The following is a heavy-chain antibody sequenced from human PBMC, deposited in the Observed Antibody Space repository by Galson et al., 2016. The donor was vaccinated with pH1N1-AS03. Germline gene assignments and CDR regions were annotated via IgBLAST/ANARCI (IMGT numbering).Heavy chain of an antibody. D-gene: IGHD3-22*01. CDR1: GFTFSDYS. CDR3: ARSGDYYDSSGYYWGQQYYFDY. Sequence: SLRLSCAASGFTFSDYSTNWVRQSPGKGLEWVSYISSSSTTIYYADSVKGRFTISRDNAKNSLLLQMNSLRAEDTAVYYCARSGDYYDSSGYYWGQQYYFDYWGRGTLVTVSS. CDR2: ISSSSTTI. V-gene: IGHV3-48*01. J-gene: IGHJ4*02.